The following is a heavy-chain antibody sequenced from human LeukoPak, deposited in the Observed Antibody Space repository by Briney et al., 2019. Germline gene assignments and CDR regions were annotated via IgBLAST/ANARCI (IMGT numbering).Heavy chain of an antibody. J-gene: IGHJ4*02. CDR3: ARHPNDSGRYD. V-gene: IGHV3-74*01. CDR2: INSDDSST. Sequence: HPGGSLRLSGAASGFTCSSYWMHWVRQAPGNGLVWFSRINSDDSSTSYADSVKGRFTISRDNAKNTLYLQMNSLRAEDTAVYYCARHPNDSGRYDWGQGTLVTVSS. D-gene: IGHD1-26*01. CDR1: GFTCSSYW.